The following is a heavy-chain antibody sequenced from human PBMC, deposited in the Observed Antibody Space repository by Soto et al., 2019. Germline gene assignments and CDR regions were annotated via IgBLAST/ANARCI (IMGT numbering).Heavy chain of an antibody. CDR3: ARVALRGGGWLDP. J-gene: IGHJ5*02. CDR2: INPRSGDT. CDR1: GNTFTRFY. V-gene: IGHV1-46*01. Sequence: QVQLVQSGAEVKKPGASVNVSCKASGNTFTRFYIHWVRQAPGQGLEWMGIINPRSGDTTYAEKFQGRFTVTRDTSTSTVYMELTSLRYEDTAIYYCARVALRGGGWLDPWGQGTLVTVSS. D-gene: IGHD3-16*01.